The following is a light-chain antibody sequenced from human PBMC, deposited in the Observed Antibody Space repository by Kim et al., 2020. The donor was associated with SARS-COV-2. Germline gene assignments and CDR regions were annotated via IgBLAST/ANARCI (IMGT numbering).Light chain of an antibody. V-gene: IGLV3-1*01. CDR2: QDS. CDR1: KLGDKY. J-gene: IGLJ2*01. Sequence: YELTQPPSVSVSPGQTASITCSGDKLGDKYACWYQQKPGRSPVLVIYQDSKRPSGIPERFSGSNSGNTATLTISGTQAMDEADYYCQAWDSSTVVFGGGTQLTVL. CDR3: QAWDSSTVV.